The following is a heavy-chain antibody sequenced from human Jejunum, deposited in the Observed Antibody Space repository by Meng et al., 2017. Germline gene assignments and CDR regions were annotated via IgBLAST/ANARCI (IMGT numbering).Heavy chain of an antibody. CDR2: INDSGST. Sequence: QVKLQQWGAGLLKPSEHLSITCSVYGGSISDYYWTWIRQPPGKGLEWIGEINDSGSTSYNPSLKSRVTISADTSKSQFYLRVSSVTAADTAVYYCARGNEYSNYGADFWGQGTLVTVSS. V-gene: IGHV4-34*01. J-gene: IGHJ4*02. D-gene: IGHD4-11*01. CDR1: GGSISDYY. CDR3: ARGNEYSNYGADF.